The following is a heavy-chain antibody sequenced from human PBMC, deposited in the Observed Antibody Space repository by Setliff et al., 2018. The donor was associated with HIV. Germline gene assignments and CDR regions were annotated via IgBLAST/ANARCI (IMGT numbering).Heavy chain of an antibody. J-gene: IGHJ3*02. D-gene: IGHD2-21*02. CDR1: GYTFTNYD. V-gene: IGHV1-8*02. Sequence: ASVKVSCKASGYTFTNYDINWVRQATGQGPEWMGWMNPHSGNTGYAQKFQGRVTMTRDTSISTAYMELASLRSEDTAVYYCARVTPYCGGDCFDAFDIWGQGTMVTVSS. CDR3: ARVTPYCGGDCFDAFDI. CDR2: MNPHSGNT.